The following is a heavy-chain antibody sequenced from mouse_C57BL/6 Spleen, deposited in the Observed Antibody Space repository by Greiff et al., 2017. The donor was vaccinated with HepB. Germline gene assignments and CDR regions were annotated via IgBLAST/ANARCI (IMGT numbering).Heavy chain of an antibody. CDR3: ARDEGTHLWYFDV. J-gene: IGHJ1*03. CDR1: GFSLTSYG. D-gene: IGHD2-14*01. CDR2: IWSGGST. V-gene: IGHV2-2*01. Sequence: QVQLKESGPGLVQPSQSLSITCTVSGFSLTSYGVHWVRQSPGKGLEWLGVIWSGGSTDYNAAFISRLSISKDNSKSQVFFQMNSLQADDTAIYYCARDEGTHLWYFDVWGTGTTVTVSS.